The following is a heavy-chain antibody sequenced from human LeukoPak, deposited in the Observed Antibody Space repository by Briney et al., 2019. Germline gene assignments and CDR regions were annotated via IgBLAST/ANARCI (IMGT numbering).Heavy chain of an antibody. CDR3: ARGRSITLLRGVAMSDGFDI. Sequence: PGGSLRLSCTGSGFRFGDYAMNWVRRAPGKGLEWVSFTDTSGRYVYYGDSVKGRFTISRDNAKNLLFLQMNGLRAEDTALYYCARGRSITLLRGVAMSDGFDIWGQGAMVAVSS. CDR2: TDTSGRYV. D-gene: IGHD3-10*01. CDR1: GFRFGDYA. V-gene: IGHV3-21*06. J-gene: IGHJ3*02.